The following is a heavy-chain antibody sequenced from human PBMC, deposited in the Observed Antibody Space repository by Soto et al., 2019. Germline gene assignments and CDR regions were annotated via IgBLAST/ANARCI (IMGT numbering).Heavy chain of an antibody. Sequence: QVQLVQSGAEVKKPGSSVKVSCKASGGTFSSYTISWVRQAPGQGLEWMGRIIPILGIANYAQKFQGRVTINADKSTSTAYMELSSLRSEDTAVYYCERLDTAMVTVWGQGTLVTVSS. D-gene: IGHD5-18*01. CDR1: GGTFSSYT. CDR2: IIPILGIA. V-gene: IGHV1-69*02. CDR3: ERLDTAMVTV. J-gene: IGHJ4*02.